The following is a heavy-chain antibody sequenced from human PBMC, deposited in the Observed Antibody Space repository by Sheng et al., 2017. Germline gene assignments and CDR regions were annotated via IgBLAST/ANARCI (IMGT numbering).Heavy chain of an antibody. CDR2: ISSSGNSI. CDR1: GFTFSSYE. V-gene: IGHV3-48*03. D-gene: IGHD3-22*01. Sequence: EVQLVESGGGLVQPGGSLRLSCAASGFTFSSYEMNWVRQAPGKGLEWVSYISSSGNSIKNADSVKGRFTISRDNAKNSLYLQMNSLRAEDTAVYYCARDVISGYQSCFDYWGQGTLVTVSS. CDR3: ARDVISGYQSCFDY. J-gene: IGHJ4*02.